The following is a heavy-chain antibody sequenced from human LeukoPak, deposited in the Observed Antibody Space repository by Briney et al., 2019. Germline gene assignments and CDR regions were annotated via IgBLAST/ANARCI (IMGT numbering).Heavy chain of an antibody. V-gene: IGHV4-34*01. J-gene: IGHJ5*02. CDR3: ARAALYSSSLNWFDP. Sequence: PSETLSLTCAVYGGSFSGYYWSWIRQPPGKGLEWIGEIYHSGSTNYNPSLKSRVTISVDTSKSQFSLKLSSVTAADTAVYYCARAALYSSSLNWFDPWGQGTLVTVSS. CDR2: IYHSGST. D-gene: IGHD6-13*01. CDR1: GGSFSGYY.